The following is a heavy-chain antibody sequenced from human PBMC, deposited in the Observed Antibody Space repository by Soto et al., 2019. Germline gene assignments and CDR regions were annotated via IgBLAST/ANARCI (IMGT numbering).Heavy chain of an antibody. J-gene: IGHJ5*02. CDR3: ARGLWPPERRFDP. D-gene: IGHD2-21*01. V-gene: IGHV1-8*01. CDR1: GYTFTNYD. CDR2: IHPNSGNT. Sequence: QVQLVQSGAEVKKPGASVRVSCKASGYTFTNYDINWVRQATGQGLEWMGWIHPNSGNTDFAQRFRGRITMTRNTSKSTVYMEIRSLTSEDTAVYYWARGLWPPERRFDPWGQGTLITVSS.